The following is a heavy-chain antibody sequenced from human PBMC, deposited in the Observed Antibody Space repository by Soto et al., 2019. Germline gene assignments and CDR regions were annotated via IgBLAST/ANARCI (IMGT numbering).Heavy chain of an antibody. CDR1: GYTFTSYY. CDR2: INPSGGST. J-gene: IGHJ4*02. V-gene: IGHV1-46*03. CDR3: AGEGLCGWGGDCSDY. Sequence: QVQLVQSGAEVKKPGASVKVSCKASGYTFTSYYMHWVRQAPGQGLEWMGIINPSGGSTSYAQKLQGRVTMSRDTSTSTVDMELSSLRSEDTAVYYCAGEGLCGWGGDCSDYWGQGTLVTVSS. D-gene: IGHD2-21*02.